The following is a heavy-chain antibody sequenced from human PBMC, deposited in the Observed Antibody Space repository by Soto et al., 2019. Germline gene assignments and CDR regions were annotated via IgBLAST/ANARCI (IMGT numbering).Heavy chain of an antibody. CDR2: IYQSGST. J-gene: IGHJ5*02. CDR1: GGSISSYY. V-gene: IGHV4-59*08. D-gene: IGHD3-10*01. CDR3: ARVDYYGSGSHSGWFDP. Sequence: PSETLSLTCTVSGGSISSYYWSCIRQPPGKGLEWIGYIYQSGSTNYNPSLRSRVTISVDTSKNQFSLKLRSVTAADTAVYYCARVDYYGSGSHSGWFDPWGQGTLVTVSS.